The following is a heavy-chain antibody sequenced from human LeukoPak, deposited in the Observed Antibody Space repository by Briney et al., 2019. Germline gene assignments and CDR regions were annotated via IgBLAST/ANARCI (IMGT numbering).Heavy chain of an antibody. J-gene: IGHJ1*01. Sequence: PGGSLRPSCAASGFTFSSYGMHWVRQAPGKGLEWVAVISYDGSNKYYADSVKGRFTISRDNSKNTLYLQMNSLRAEDTAVYYCAKDQYRPKYYYDSSGYYHLREYFQHWGQGTLVTVSS. CDR3: AKDQYRPKYYYDSSGYYHLREYFQH. CDR2: ISYDGSNK. V-gene: IGHV3-30*18. CDR1: GFTFSSYG. D-gene: IGHD3-22*01.